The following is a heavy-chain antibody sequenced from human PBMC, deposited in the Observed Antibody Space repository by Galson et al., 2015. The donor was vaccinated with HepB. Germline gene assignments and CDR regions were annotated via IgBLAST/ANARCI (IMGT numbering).Heavy chain of an antibody. D-gene: IGHD1-26*01. CDR3: ASGRGLGAIFDH. CDR1: GFSFSDSY. V-gene: IGHV3-11*03. Sequence: SLRLSCAASGFSFSDSYMSWFRRAPGKGLEWVSYIRSSGSYSKYTDSMKGRFTISRDNAKNSLYQQLNSLRAEDTAVYYCASGRGLGAIFDHWGQGTLVTVSS. J-gene: IGHJ5*02. CDR2: IRSSGSYS.